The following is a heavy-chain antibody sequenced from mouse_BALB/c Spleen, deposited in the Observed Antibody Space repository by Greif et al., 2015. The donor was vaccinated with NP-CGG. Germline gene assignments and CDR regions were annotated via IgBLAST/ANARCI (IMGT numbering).Heavy chain of an antibody. CDR2: IRNKANGYTT. Sequence: EVKVVESGGGLVQHGGSLRLSCATSGFTFTDYYMSWVRQPPGKALEWLGFIRNKANGYTTEYSASVKGRFTISRDNSQSILYLQMNTLRADDSATYYCAREYGNSFDYWAQCTSLTVSS. CDR1: GFTFTDYY. CDR3: AREYGNSFDY. D-gene: IGHD2-10*02. V-gene: IGHV7-3*02. J-gene: IGHJ2*02.